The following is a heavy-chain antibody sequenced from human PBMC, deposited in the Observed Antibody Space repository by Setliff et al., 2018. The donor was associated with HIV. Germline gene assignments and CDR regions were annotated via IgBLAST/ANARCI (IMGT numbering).Heavy chain of an antibody. CDR1: GYFFSEFY. V-gene: IGHV1-69-2*01. J-gene: IGHJ5*02. Sequence: SCKTSGYFFSEFYIHWVQQAPGKGLEWVGRINPENGETIYAEKFQGRVTIAADTSTDTAYMELSSLRFDDTAVYYCARSGGGWYNWFDPWGQGTPVTVSS. CDR2: INPENGET. D-gene: IGHD3-16*01. CDR3: ARSGGGWYNWFDP.